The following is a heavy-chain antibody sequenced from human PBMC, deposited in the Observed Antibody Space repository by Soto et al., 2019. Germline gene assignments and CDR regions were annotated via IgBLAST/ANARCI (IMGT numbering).Heavy chain of an antibody. D-gene: IGHD2-2*01. CDR2: ITNNGGSD. V-gene: IGHV3-33*01. J-gene: IGHJ4*02. Sequence: QVQLVESGGDVVQPGRSLRLSCAASGFTFSNYGMHWVRQAPGKGLEWVAVITNNGGSDHYADYLKGRFTISRDNSKNTLYLQMNSLRAEDTAVYYCVIDDDQEANALDYWGQGTLVTVSS. CDR1: GFTFSNYG. CDR3: VIDDDQEANALDY.